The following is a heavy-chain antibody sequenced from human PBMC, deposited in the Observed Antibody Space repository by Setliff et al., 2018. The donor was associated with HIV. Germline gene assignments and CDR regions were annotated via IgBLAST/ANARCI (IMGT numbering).Heavy chain of an antibody. CDR1: GFVFGTYA. V-gene: IGHV3-64D*08. Sequence: QTGGSLRLSCSGSGFVFGTYALHWVRQAPGKGLQYISAITSDGNNTYYADSVKGRFTISRDNSKKTLFLQMDSLRIDDTAIYYCVKERWSTRYFDLWGRGSLVTVSS. CDR2: ITSDGNNT. D-gene: IGHD6-13*01. CDR3: VKERWSTRYFDL. J-gene: IGHJ2*01.